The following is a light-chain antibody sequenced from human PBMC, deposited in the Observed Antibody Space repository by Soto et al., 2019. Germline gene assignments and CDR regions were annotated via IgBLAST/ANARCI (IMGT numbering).Light chain of an antibody. CDR2: GAS. Sequence: EIVLTQSPGTLSLSPGERATLSCRASQSVFSNYLAWFQQKPGQAPRLLIFGASNRATGIPDRFSGSGSGTDFTLTISRLEPEDFAVYYWQQYGTSRTFGQGTKVEI. CDR1: QSVFSNY. CDR3: QQYGTSRT. J-gene: IGKJ1*01. V-gene: IGKV3-20*01.